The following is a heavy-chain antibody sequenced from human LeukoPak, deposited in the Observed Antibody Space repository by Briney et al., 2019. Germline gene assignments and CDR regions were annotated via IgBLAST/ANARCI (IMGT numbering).Heavy chain of an antibody. D-gene: IGHD3-3*01. V-gene: IGHV3-23*01. CDR3: AKLNDFWSGYSDY. CDR1: GFTFSSYA. Sequence: GGSLRLSCAASGFTFSSYAMSWVRQAPGKGLEWASAISGSGGSTYYADSVKGRFTISRDNSKNTLYLQMNSLRAEDTAVYYCAKLNDFWSGYSDYWGQGTLVTVSS. J-gene: IGHJ4*02. CDR2: ISGSGGST.